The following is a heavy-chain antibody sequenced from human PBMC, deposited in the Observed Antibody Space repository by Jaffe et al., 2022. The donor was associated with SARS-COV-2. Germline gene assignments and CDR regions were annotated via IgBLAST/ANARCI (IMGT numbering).Heavy chain of an antibody. CDR2: ISWNSDSI. V-gene: IGHV3-9*01. CDR1: GFTFDDYA. J-gene: IGHJ5*02. CDR3: AKDPRYRAMIMGWFDP. Sequence: EVQLVESGGGLVQSGRSLRLSCAASGFTFDDYAMYWVRQAPGKGLEWVSGISWNSDSIGYADSVKGRFTISRDNAKNSLYLQMNSLRPEDTAFYYCAKDPRYRAMIMGWFDPWGQGTLVTVSS. D-gene: IGHD5-18*01.